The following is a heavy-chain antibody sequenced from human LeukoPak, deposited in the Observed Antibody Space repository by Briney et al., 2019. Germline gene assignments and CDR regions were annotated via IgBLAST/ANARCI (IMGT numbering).Heavy chain of an antibody. J-gene: IGHJ4*02. CDR1: GFSLSTNGVG. V-gene: IGHV2-5*01. CDR2: INWNDYK. Sequence: SGPTLVKPTQTLTLTCTFSGFSLSTNGVGVGWIRQPPGRALEWLALINWNDYKLYSPSLKNRLTITQDTSKNQVVFTLTNMDPVDTATYYCARRGEFASCSGAGCSHFDYWGQGTLVTVSS. D-gene: IGHD2-2*01. CDR3: ARRGEFASCSGAGCSHFDY.